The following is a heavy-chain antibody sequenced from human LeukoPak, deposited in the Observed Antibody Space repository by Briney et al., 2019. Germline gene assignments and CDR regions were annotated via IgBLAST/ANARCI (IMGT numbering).Heavy chain of an antibody. Sequence: GGSLRLSCAASGFTFSSYGMHWVRQAPGKGLEWVAVISVDGTNKFYTDSVKGRFTISRDNSKNTLYLQMNSLRAEDTAVYYCARDRVVVPGGITLYFDYWGQGTLVTVSS. V-gene: IGHV3-30*19. CDR2: ISVDGTNK. CDR1: GFTFSSYG. CDR3: ARDRVVVPGGITLYFDY. D-gene: IGHD2-2*02. J-gene: IGHJ4*02.